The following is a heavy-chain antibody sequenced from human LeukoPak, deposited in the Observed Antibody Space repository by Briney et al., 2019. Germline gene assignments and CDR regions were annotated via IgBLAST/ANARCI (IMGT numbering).Heavy chain of an antibody. J-gene: IGHJ4*02. CDR3: VRDMGYYDKV. Sequence: GGSLRLXCATSGFTFSTPWMHWVRQAPGKGLVWVSRINTDGNTRDYADSVKGRFTISRDNAKNTLYLQMSSLRAEDTAVYYCVRDMGYYDKVWGQGTLVTVSS. D-gene: IGHD3-22*01. V-gene: IGHV3-74*01. CDR1: GFTFSTPW. CDR2: INTDGNTR.